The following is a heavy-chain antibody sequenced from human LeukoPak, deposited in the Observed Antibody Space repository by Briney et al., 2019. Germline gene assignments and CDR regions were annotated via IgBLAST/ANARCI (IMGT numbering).Heavy chain of an antibody. V-gene: IGHV4-59*01. CDR2: IYYSGST. D-gene: IGHD5-18*01. Sequence: PSETLSLTCTVSGGSISSYYWSWIRQPPGKGLEWIGYIYYSGSTNYNPSLKSRVTISVDTSKNQFSLKLSSVTAADTAVYYCAGRDSYGYTVFDYWGQGTLVTVSS. CDR1: GGSISSYY. J-gene: IGHJ4*02. CDR3: AGRDSYGYTVFDY.